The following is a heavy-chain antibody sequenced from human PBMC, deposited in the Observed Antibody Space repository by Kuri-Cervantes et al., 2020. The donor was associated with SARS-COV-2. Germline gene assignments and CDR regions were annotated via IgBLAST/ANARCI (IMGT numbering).Heavy chain of an antibody. V-gene: IGHV3-30-3*01. Sequence: GESLKISCAASGFTFSSYAMHWVRQAPGKGLEWVAVISYDGSNKYYADSVKGRFTISRDNSKNTLYLQMNSLRAEDTAVYYCARVVTESGSEDYWGQGTQVTVSS. CDR1: GFTFSSYA. CDR3: ARVVTESGSEDY. D-gene: IGHD1-26*01. CDR2: ISYDGSNK. J-gene: IGHJ4*02.